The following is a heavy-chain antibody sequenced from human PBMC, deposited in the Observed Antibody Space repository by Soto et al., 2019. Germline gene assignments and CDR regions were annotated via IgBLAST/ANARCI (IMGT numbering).Heavy chain of an antibody. CDR1: GGSISNSY. J-gene: IGHJ6*02. D-gene: IGHD2-2*01. V-gene: IGHV4-59*08. CDR3: ARYPPSTIVSGPAAPDYYFGMDV. CDR2: IYSSGST. Sequence: TSETLSLTCTVSGGSISNSYWSWIRQSPGKGLEWIGYIYSSGSTNYNPSLESRVTMSLDTSKNRFSLKLRSLIAADTAVYYCARYPPSTIVSGPAAPDYYFGMDVWGQGTTVTVSS.